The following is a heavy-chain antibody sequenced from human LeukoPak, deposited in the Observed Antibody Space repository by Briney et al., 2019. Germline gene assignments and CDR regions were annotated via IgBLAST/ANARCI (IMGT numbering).Heavy chain of an antibody. CDR3: AQSHGWPGFDV. CDR2: IYSGVST. V-gene: IGHV4-4*08. Sequence: SETLSLTCIASGASVNEYYWSWIRQPPGKALEWIGHIYSGVSTIYNPSLTSRVNISVDTPRNQFSPKLTSLAAADTARYYCAQSHGWPGFDVWSQGALVTVSS. D-gene: IGHD6-19*01. CDR1: GASVNEYY. J-gene: IGHJ4*01.